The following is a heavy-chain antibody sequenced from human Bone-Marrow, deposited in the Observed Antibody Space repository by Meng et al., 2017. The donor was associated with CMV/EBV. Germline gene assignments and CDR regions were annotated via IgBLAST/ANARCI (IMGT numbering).Heavy chain of an antibody. CDR2: INSDGSST. CDR3: ARGSGSKTYRDYYGMDV. J-gene: IGHJ6*02. V-gene: IGHV3-74*01. D-gene: IGHD1-26*01. CDR1: FTLRSYW. Sequence: FTLRSYWMNWVRQVPGKGLVWVSRINSDGSSTSYADSVKGRFTISRDNAKNTVYLQMNSLRAEDTAVYYCARGSGSKTYRDYYGMDVWGQGTTVTVSS.